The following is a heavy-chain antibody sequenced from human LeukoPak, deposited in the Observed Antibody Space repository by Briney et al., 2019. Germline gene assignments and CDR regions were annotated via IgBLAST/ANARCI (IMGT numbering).Heavy chain of an antibody. V-gene: IGHV1-2*02. CDR3: ARVDSSSWYGWFDP. CDR1: GYTFTGYY. J-gene: IGHJ5*02. CDR2: INPNSGGT. Sequence: ASVKVSCRASGYTFTGYYMHWVRQAPGQGLEWMGWINPNSGGTNYAQKFQGRVTMTRDTSISTAYMELSRLRSDNTAVYYCARVDSSSWYGWFDPWGQGTLATVSS. D-gene: IGHD6-13*01.